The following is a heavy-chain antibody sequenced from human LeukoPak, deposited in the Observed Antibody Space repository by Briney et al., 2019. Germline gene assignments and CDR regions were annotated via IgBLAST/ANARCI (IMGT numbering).Heavy chain of an antibody. J-gene: IGHJ6*02. CDR1: GFTFSSYW. V-gene: IGHV3-74*01. Sequence: GGSLRLSCAASGFTFSSYWMHWVRQAPGKGLVWVSRINSDGSSTGYADSVKGRFTISRDNAKNTLYLQMNSLRAEDTAVYYCARGTLYYYYGMDVWGQGTTVTVSS. CDR3: ARGTLYYYYGMDV. CDR2: INSDGSST.